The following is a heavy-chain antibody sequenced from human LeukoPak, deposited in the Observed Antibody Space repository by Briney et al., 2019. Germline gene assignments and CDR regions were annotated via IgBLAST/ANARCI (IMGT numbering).Heavy chain of an antibody. J-gene: IGHJ4*02. Sequence: ASXKVSCKASGYTFTGYYMHWVRQAPGQGLEWMGRINPNSGGTNYAQKFQGRVTMTRDTSISTAYMELSRLRSDDTAVYYCARDPVAGRWRFDYWGQGTLVTVSS. CDR1: GYTFTGYY. D-gene: IGHD6-19*01. CDR2: INPNSGGT. CDR3: ARDPVAGRWRFDY. V-gene: IGHV1-2*06.